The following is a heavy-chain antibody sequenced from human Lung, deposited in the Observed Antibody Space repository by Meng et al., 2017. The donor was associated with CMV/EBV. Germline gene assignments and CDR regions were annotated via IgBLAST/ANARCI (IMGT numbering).Heavy chain of an antibody. J-gene: IGHJ6*02. CDR2: ISAYNGNT. Sequence: ISWVRQAPGQGLEWMGWISAYNGNTNYAQKLQGRVTMTTDTSTSTAYMELRSLRSDDTVVYYCARDEGPGSIFGVVITNYYYYGMDVWGQGTTVTVSS. CDR3: ARDEGPGSIFGVVITNYYYYGMDV. V-gene: IGHV1-18*01. D-gene: IGHD3-3*01.